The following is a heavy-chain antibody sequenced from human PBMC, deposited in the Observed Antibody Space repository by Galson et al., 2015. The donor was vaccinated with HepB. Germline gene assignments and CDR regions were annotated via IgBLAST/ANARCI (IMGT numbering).Heavy chain of an antibody. Sequence: SLRLSCAASGFTFSSYAMHWVRQAPGKGLEWVAGISYDGSNKYYADSVKGRFTISRDNSKNTLYLQMNSLRAEDTAVYYCAKELDFIALAADYWGQGTLVTVSS. D-gene: IGHD6-19*01. J-gene: IGHJ4*02. V-gene: IGHV3-30-3*01. CDR2: ISYDGSNK. CDR3: AKELDFIALAADY. CDR1: GFTFSSYA.